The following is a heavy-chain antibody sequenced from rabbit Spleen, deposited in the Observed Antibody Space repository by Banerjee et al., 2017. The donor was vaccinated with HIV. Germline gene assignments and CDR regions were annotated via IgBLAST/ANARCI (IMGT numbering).Heavy chain of an antibody. V-gene: IGHV1S43*01. Sequence: QEQLEESGGGLVKPEGSLTLTCKASGVSFNDKDVMCWVRQAPGKGLEWIGYIDPLFGSTYYASWVNGRFTISSHNAQNTLYLQLNSLTAADTATYFCVRGASSTGYYSLWGQGTLVTVS. J-gene: IGHJ4*01. CDR2: IDPLFGST. CDR3: VRGASSTGYYSL. CDR1: GVSFNDKDV. D-gene: IGHD1-1*01.